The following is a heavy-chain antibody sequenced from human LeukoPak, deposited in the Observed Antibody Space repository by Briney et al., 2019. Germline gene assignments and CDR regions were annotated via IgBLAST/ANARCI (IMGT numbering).Heavy chain of an antibody. CDR1: GFTFSSHA. CDR3: ARYYYDSSGYSMGYDAFDI. J-gene: IGHJ3*02. D-gene: IGHD3-22*01. CDR2: ISYDGSNK. V-gene: IGHV3-30-3*01. Sequence: GRSLRLSCAASGFTFSSHAMHWVRQAPGKGLEWVAVISYDGSNKYYADSVKGRFTISRDNSKNTLYLQMNSLRAEDTAVYYCARYYYDSSGYSMGYDAFDIWGQGTMVTVSS.